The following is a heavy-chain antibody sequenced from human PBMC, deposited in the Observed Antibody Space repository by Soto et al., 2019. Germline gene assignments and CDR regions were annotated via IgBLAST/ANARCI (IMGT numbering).Heavy chain of an antibody. J-gene: IGHJ4*02. V-gene: IGHV3-30-3*01. CDR3: ARDYYDSSGYGPFDY. D-gene: IGHD3-22*01. CDR2: ISYDGSNK. CDR1: GFTFSSYA. Sequence: PGGSLRLSCAASGFTFSSYAMHWVRQAPGKGLEWVAVISYDGSNKYYADSVKGRFTISRDNSKNTLYLQMNSLRAEDTAVYYCARDYYDSSGYGPFDYWRQGTLFTVSS.